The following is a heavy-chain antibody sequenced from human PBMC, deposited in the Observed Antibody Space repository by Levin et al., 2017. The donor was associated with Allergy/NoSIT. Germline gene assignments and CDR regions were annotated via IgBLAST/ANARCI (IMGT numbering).Heavy chain of an antibody. CDR3: ARSFVKSEQQPPDWYFDL. D-gene: IGHD6-13*01. CDR2: IYYSGST. CDR1: GGSISSYY. J-gene: IGHJ2*01. V-gene: IGHV4-59*01. Sequence: SETLSLTCTVSGGSISSYYCSWIRQPPGKGLEWIGYIYYSGSTNYNPSLKSRVTISVDTSKNQFSLKLSSVTAADTAVYYCARSFVKSEQQPPDWYFDLWGRGTLVTVSS.